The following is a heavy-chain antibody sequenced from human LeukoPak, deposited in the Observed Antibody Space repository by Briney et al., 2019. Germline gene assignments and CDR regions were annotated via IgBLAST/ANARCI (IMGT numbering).Heavy chain of an antibody. V-gene: IGHV3-33*01. J-gene: IGHJ4*02. CDR2: IWYDGSNK. CDR1: GFTFSSYG. D-gene: IGHD2/OR15-2a*01. CDR3: AREGPRGNSQFDY. Sequence: GGSLRLSCAASGFTFSSYGMHWVRQAPGKGLEWVALIWYDGSNKYYTDSVKGRLTISRDNSKNTLYLQMNSLRTEDTAIYYCAREGPRGNSQFDYWGQGTLVTVSS.